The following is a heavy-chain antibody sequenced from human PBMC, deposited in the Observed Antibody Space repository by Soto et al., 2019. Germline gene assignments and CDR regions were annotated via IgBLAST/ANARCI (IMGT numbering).Heavy chain of an antibody. CDR2: IIPIFGRT. V-gene: IGHV1-69*01. CDR1: GGSFSNYA. J-gene: IGHJ6*02. D-gene: IGHD3-10*01. Sequence: QLPLVQSGAEVRKPGSSAKVSCKTSGGSFSNYAITWVRRAPVQGLEWMGGIIPIFGRTQHAQKFRDRVTISAAHSRSTVYLELTSLTSEDTAIYHCTLTGSPRQGYYSGLDVWGQGTTITFPS. CDR3: TLTGSPRQGYYSGLDV.